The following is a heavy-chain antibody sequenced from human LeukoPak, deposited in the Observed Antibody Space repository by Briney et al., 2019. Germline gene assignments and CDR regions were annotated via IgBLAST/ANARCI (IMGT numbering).Heavy chain of an antibody. Sequence: PGGSLRLSCAASGFPFSSYWMSWVRQAPGKGLEWVANIKQDGSDKYYVDSMKGRFTISRDNAKKSLYLQLNSLRADDTAVYYCARLTGTTGFDYWGQGTLVTVSS. D-gene: IGHD1-1*01. CDR1: GFPFSSYW. V-gene: IGHV3-7*01. J-gene: IGHJ4*02. CDR2: IKQDGSDK. CDR3: ARLTGTTGFDY.